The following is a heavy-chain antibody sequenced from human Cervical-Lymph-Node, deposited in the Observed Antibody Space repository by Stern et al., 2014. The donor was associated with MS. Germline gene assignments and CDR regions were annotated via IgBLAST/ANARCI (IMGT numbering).Heavy chain of an antibody. D-gene: IGHD3/OR15-3a*01. CDR1: GYSFTSHY. CDR3: ASGTGSKRPTGNY. J-gene: IGHJ4*02. Sequence: QVQLVQSGAEVKKPGASVKVSCKASGYSFTSHYMHWVRQAPGQGLEWVGIINPSGDSASYAQKLQGRVTMTRYTSTSTVYMELSSLRSEDTAVYYCASGTGSKRPTGNYWGQGTLVTVSS. CDR2: INPSGDSA. V-gene: IGHV1-46*01.